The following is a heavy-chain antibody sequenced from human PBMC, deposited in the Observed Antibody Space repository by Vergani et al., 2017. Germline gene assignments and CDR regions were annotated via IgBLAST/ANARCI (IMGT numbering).Heavy chain of an antibody. CDR3: ARELGFDYSNHWFDP. V-gene: IGHV3-7*03. CDR1: GFTFSSYW. D-gene: IGHD4-11*01. J-gene: IGHJ5*02. CDR2: IKQDGSEK. Sequence: EVQLVESGGGLVQPGGSLRLSCAASGFTFSSYWMSWVRQAPGKGLEWVANIKQDGSEKYYVDSVKGRFTISRDNAKNSLYLQMNSLRSEDTAVYYCARELGFDYSNHWFDPWGQGTLVTVSS.